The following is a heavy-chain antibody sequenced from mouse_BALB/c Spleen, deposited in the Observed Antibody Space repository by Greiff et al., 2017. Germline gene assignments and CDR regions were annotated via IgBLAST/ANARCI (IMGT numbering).Heavy chain of an antibody. Sequence: EVQLQQSGPGLVKPSQSLSLTCTVTGYSITSDYAWNWIRQFPGNKLEWMGFRSYSGSTSYNPSLKSRISITRDTSKNQFFLLLNSVTTEDTATYYCARCDYYGSSYFDVWGAGTTVTVSS. J-gene: IGHJ1*01. V-gene: IGHV3-2*02. CDR3: ARCDYYGSSYFDV. CDR2: RSYSGST. D-gene: IGHD1-1*01. CDR1: GYSITSDYA.